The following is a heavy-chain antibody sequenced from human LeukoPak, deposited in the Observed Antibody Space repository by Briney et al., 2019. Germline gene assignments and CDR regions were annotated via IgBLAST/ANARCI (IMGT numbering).Heavy chain of an antibody. CDR3: ARGGEEYSCSWYRLFDY. V-gene: IGHV4-61*02. CDR1: GGSISSGSYY. J-gene: IGHJ4*02. CDR2: IYTSGST. D-gene: IGHD6-13*01. Sequence: PSETLSLTXTVSGGSISSGSYYWSWIRQPAGKGLEWIGRIYTSGSTNYNPSLKSRVTISVDTSKNQLSLKLSSVTAADTAVYYCARGGEEYSCSWYRLFDYWGQGTLVTVSS.